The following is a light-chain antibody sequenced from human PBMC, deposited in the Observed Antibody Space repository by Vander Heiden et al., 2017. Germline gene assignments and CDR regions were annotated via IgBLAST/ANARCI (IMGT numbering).Light chain of an antibody. V-gene: IGKV1-39*01. CDR1: QSISSY. Sequence: RVTITCRASQSISSYLNWYQQKPGKAPKLLIYAASSLQSGVPSRFSGSGSGTDFTLTISSLQPEDFATYYCQQSDSTARTFGHGTRVDIK. CDR3: QQSDSTART. J-gene: IGKJ3*01. CDR2: AAS.